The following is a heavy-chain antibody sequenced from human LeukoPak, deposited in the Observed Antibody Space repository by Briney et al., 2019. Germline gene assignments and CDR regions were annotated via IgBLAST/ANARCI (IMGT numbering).Heavy chain of an antibody. J-gene: IGHJ4*02. V-gene: IGHV1-46*01. CDR2: INPSGGGT. Sequence: ASVKVSCKASGYTFTSYYMHWVRQPPGQGLEWMGIINPSGGGTTYAQKFQGRVTMTRDTSTSTVYMELSSLRSEDKAVYYCARDQLRRWVQPSFDSWGQGTLVTVSS. CDR3: ARDQLRRWVQPSFDS. D-gene: IGHD1-1*01. CDR1: GYTFTSYY.